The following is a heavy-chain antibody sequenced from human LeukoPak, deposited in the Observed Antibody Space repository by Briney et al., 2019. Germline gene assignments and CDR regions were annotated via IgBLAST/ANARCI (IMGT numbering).Heavy chain of an antibody. CDR1: GYTFTSYD. V-gene: IGHV1-8*01. Sequence: ASVKVSCKASGYTFTSYDINWVRQATGQGLEWMGWMNPNSGNTGYAQKFQGRVTITRDTSASTAYMELSSLRSEDMAVYYCARGDISSSWYYFDYWGQGTLVTVSS. CDR3: ARGDISSSWYYFDY. CDR2: MNPNSGNT. D-gene: IGHD6-13*01. J-gene: IGHJ4*02.